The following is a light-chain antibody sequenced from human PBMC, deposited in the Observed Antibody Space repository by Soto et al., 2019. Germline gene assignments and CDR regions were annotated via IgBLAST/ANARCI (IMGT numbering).Light chain of an antibody. J-gene: IGKJ1*01. V-gene: IGKV1-33*01. CDR1: QDISNY. CDR2: DAS. Sequence: DIQMTQSPSSLSASVGDRVTITCQASQDISNYLNWYQQKPGKAPKLLIYDASNLETGVPSRFSGSGYGTDFTFTISSLQPEDIATYYCQQYDNLPMCTFGQGTKVEIK. CDR3: QQYDNLPMCT.